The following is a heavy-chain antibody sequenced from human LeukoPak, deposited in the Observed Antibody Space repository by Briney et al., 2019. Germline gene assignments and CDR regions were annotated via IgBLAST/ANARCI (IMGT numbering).Heavy chain of an antibody. CDR1: GGTFSSYA. CDR2: IIPIFGTA. CDR3: ARTPDSSGYLDY. D-gene: IGHD3-22*01. Sequence: SVKVSCKASGGTFSSYAISWVRQAPGQGLEWMGRIIPIFGTANYAQKFQGRVTITTDESTSTAYMELSSLRSEDTAVYYCARTPDSSGYLDYWGQGTLVTVSS. J-gene: IGHJ4*02. V-gene: IGHV1-69*05.